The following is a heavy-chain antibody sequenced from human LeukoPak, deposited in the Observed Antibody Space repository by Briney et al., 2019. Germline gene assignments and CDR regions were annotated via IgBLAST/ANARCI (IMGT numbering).Heavy chain of an antibody. CDR3: ARDYSSSSGYFDY. CDR1: GYTFTGYY. J-gene: IGHJ4*02. CDR2: INPNSGDT. Sequence: ASVKVSCKASGYTFTGYYMHWVRQAPGQGLEWMGWINPNSGDTNYAEKFQGRVTMTRDTSISTAYMDLRRPRSDDTAVYYCARDYSSSSGYFDYWGQGTLVTVSS. V-gene: IGHV1-2*02. D-gene: IGHD6-6*01.